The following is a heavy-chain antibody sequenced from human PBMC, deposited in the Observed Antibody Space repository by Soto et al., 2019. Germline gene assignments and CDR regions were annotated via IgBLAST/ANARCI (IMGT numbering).Heavy chain of an antibody. V-gene: IGHV4-34*01. CDR3: ARGARIAVAGNAFDFDY. D-gene: IGHD6-19*01. Sequence: SETLSLTCAVYGGSFSGYYWSWIRQPPGKGLEWIGEINHSGSTNYNPSLKSRVTISVDTSKNQFSLKLSSVTAADTAVYYCARGARIAVAGNAFDFDYWGQGTLVTVS. J-gene: IGHJ4*02. CDR1: GGSFSGYY. CDR2: INHSGST.